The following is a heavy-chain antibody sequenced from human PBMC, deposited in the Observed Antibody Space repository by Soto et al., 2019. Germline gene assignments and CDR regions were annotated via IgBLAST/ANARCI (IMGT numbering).Heavy chain of an antibody. D-gene: IGHD2-8*01. V-gene: IGHV4-34*01. CDR2: IKQSGSI. J-gene: IGHJ3*02. Sequence: SETLSLTCAVYGGSFSSYYWSWIRQPPGKGLEWIGEIKQSGSINYNPSIKSRVTIAVDTSKKQFTLKLSSVTAADTAVYCCASGSRSCTNGVCRAYSSGWYRAFDIWGQGTMVTVSS. CDR3: ASGSRSCTNGVCRAYSSGWYRAFDI. CDR1: GGSFSSYY.